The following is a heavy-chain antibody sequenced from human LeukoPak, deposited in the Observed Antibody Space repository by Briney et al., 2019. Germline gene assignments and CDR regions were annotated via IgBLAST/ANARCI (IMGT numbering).Heavy chain of an antibody. CDR3: GRDKYSVGYYYDSSTDAFDI. CDR2: ISSSSSTI. V-gene: IGHV3-48*02. J-gene: IGHJ3*02. CDR1: GFTFSSYS. Sequence: GGTLRLSCAASGFTFSSYSMNWVRQAPGKGLEWVSYISSSSSTIYYADSVRCRFTIYRDNAKNSLYLQMNSLREEDTGVYYCGRDKYSVGYYYDSSTDAFDIWGQGTMVTVSS. D-gene: IGHD3-22*01.